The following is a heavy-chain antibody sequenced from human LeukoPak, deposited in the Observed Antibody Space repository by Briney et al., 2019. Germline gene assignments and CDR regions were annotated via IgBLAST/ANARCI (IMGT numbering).Heavy chain of an antibody. J-gene: IGHJ4*02. Sequence: GGSLRLSCAASGFTFSSYAMHWVRQAPGKGLEWVAVISYDGSNKYYADSVKGRFTISRDNSKNTLYLQMNSPRAEDTAVYYCARTGAADVLRYFDWLLFIDYWGQGTLVTVSS. CDR1: GFTFSSYA. D-gene: IGHD3-9*01. V-gene: IGHV3-30-3*01. CDR3: ARTGAADVLRYFDWLLFIDY. CDR2: ISYDGSNK.